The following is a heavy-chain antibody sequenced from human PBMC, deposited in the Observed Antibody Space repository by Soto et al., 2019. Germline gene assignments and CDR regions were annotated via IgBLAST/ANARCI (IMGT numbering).Heavy chain of an antibody. CDR2: INAGNGNT. CDR1: GYTFTSYA. Sequence: ASVKVSCKASGYTFTSYAMHWVRQAPGQRLEWMGWINAGNGNTKYSQKFQGRVTITRDTSASTAYMELSSLRSEDTAVYYCARQYSSSFPYYYYGMDVWGQGTTVTVS. D-gene: IGHD6-6*01. CDR3: ARQYSSSFPYYYYGMDV. J-gene: IGHJ6*02. V-gene: IGHV1-3*01.